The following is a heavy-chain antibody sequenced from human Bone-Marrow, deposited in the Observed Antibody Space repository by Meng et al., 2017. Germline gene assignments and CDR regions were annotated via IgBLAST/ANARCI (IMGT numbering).Heavy chain of an antibody. D-gene: IGHD3-22*01. J-gene: IGHJ3*02. CDR1: GFTFSSYG. CDR2: IKQDGSEK. V-gene: IGHV3-7*01. CDR3: ARGGENYYDSSGSAFDI. Sequence: GGSLRLSCAASGFTFSSYGMHWVRQAPGKGLEWVANIKQDGSEKYYVDSVKGRFTIPRDNAKNSLYLQMNSLRAEDTAVYYCARGGENYYDSSGSAFDIWGQGTMVTVSS.